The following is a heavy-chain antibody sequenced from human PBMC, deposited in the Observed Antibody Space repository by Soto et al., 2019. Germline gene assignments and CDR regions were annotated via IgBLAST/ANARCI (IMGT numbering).Heavy chain of an antibody. J-gene: IGHJ4*02. D-gene: IGHD6-13*01. CDR2: ISYDGSNK. CDR3: AKDGGYSSSWYSFSFDY. V-gene: IGHV3-30*18. CDR1: GFTFSSYG. Sequence: QSGGSLRLSCAASGFTFSSYGMHWVRQAPGKGLEWVAVISYDGSNKYYADSVKGRFTISRDNSKNTLYLQMNSLRAEDTAVYYCAKDGGYSSSWYSFSFDYWGQGTLVTVSS.